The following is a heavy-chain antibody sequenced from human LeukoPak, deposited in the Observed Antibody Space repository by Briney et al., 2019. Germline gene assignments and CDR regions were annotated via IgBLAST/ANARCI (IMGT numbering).Heavy chain of an antibody. CDR3: ARRLDYYDISGYHALDY. J-gene: IGHJ4*02. CDR2: ISAYSGKT. V-gene: IGHV1-18*01. D-gene: IGHD3-22*01. CDR1: GYTLTSYG. Sequence: ASVKVSCKASGYTLTSYGITWVRQAPGQGLEWMGWISAYSGKTNYAQKLQGRVTMTTDTSTSTAYMELRSLRSDDTAVYYCARRLDYYDISGYHALDYWGQGTLVTVSS.